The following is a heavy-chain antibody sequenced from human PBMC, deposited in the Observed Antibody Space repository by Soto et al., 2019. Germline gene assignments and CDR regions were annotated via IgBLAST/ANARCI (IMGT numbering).Heavy chain of an antibody. CDR1: GGSISSYY. CDR2: IYYSGST. D-gene: IGHD2-15*01. Sequence: QVQLQESGPGLVKPSETLSLTCTVSGGSISSYYWSWIRQPPGKGLEWIGYIYYSGSTNYNPSLKSRVTISVDTSKNHFSLKLSSVTAADTAVYYCARDLGYCSGGSCYSPQGDAFDIWGQGTMVTVSS. J-gene: IGHJ3*02. V-gene: IGHV4-59*01. CDR3: ARDLGYCSGGSCYSPQGDAFDI.